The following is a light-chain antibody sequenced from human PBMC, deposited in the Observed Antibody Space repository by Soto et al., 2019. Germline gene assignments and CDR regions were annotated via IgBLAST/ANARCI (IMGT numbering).Light chain of an antibody. V-gene: IGLV2-14*01. Sequence: QSALTQPASMSGSPGQSITISCTGTSSDVGGYNYVSWYQQHPGKAPKLMIYEVSNRPSEVSNRFSGSKSGNTASLTISGLQAEDEADYYCSSYTSSTTVVFGGGTQLTVL. J-gene: IGLJ2*01. CDR1: SSDVGGYNY. CDR3: SSYTSSTTVV. CDR2: EVS.